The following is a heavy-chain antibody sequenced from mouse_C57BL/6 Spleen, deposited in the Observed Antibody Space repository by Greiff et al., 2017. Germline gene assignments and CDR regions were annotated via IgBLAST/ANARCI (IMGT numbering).Heavy chain of an antibody. J-gene: IGHJ1*03. V-gene: IGHV5-17*01. CDR1: GFTFSDYG. CDR3: AKDYGNYAYWYFDV. Sequence: EVKLVESGGGLVKPGGSLKLSCAASGFTFSDYGMHWVRQAPEKGLEWVAYISSGSSTIYYADTVKGRFTISRDNAKNTLFLQMTSLRSEDTAMYYCAKDYGNYAYWYFDVWGTGTTVTVSS. CDR2: ISSGSSTI. D-gene: IGHD2-1*01.